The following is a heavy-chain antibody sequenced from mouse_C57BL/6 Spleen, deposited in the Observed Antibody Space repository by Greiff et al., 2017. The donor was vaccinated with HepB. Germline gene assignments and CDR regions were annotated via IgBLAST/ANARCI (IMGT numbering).Heavy chain of an antibody. D-gene: IGHD2-4*01. CDR3: ARERYYDDDDDAMYD. CDR1: GYSITSGYY. V-gene: IGHV3-6*01. CDR2: ISYDGSN. Sequence: DVHLVESGPGLVKPSQSLSLTCSVTGYSITSGYYWNWIRQFPGNKLEWMGYISYDGSNNYNPSLKNRIPSTRDPSKNQFFLKLNSVTTEDTATYDCARERYYDDDDDAMYDWGQGTSVTVSS. J-gene: IGHJ4*01.